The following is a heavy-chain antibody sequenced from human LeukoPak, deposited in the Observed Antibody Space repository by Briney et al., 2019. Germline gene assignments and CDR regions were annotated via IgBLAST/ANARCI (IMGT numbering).Heavy chain of an antibody. CDR3: ARDTGNHDY. CDR1: GFTFSSYW. D-gene: IGHD2/OR15-2a*01. Sequence: GGSLRLSWAASGFTFSSYWMSWGRQTPGKGGEWVANIKEDGSEKYYVDSVKGRFTISRDNANNSLYLQMNSLRAEDTAVYYCARDTGNHDYWGQGTLVTVSS. CDR2: IKEDGSEK. V-gene: IGHV3-7*01. J-gene: IGHJ4*02.